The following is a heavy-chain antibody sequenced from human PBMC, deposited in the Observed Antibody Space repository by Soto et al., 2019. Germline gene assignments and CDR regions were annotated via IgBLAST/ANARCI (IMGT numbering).Heavy chain of an antibody. CDR1: GYTFTSYD. D-gene: IGHD3-10*01. J-gene: IGHJ6*02. CDR2: MNPNSGNT. Sequence: QVQLVQSGAEVKKPGASVKVSCKASGYTFTSYDINWVRQATGQGLEWMGWMNPNSGNTGYAQKFQGRVTMTRNTSISTAYMELSSPRSEDTAVYYCARNVWFGELYAYYGMDVWGQGTTVTVSS. V-gene: IGHV1-8*01. CDR3: ARNVWFGELYAYYGMDV.